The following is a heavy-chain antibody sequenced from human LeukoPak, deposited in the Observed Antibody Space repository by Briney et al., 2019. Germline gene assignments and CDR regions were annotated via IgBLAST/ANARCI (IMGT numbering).Heavy chain of an antibody. CDR1: GFTFSMYS. V-gene: IGHV3-48*04. D-gene: IGHD2-2*01. CDR3: ARYCTSTTCDPPDAFDI. CDR2: ISGSSSTI. J-gene: IGHJ3*02. Sequence: PGGCLRLSCAASGFTFSMYSLNWVRQAPGRGLEWDSYISGSSSTIYYADSVKGRFTISRDNSKNSLYLQLNSLRAEDTAVYYCARYCTSTTCDPPDAFDIWGQGTKVTVAS.